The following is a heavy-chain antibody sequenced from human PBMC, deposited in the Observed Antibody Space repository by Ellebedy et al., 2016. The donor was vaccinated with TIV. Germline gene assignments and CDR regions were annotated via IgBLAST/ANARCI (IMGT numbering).Heavy chain of an antibody. V-gene: IGHV3-43*01. Sequence: PGGSLRLSCAASGFTFNEYTMHWVRQAPGKGLKWVSLIPWEGCSAHYADSVKGRFTISRDNSKTSLYLQMNSLRTEDTAFYYCAALDKGFDIWGQGTMVTVSA. CDR3: AALDKGFDI. J-gene: IGHJ3*02. CDR1: GFTFNEYT. CDR2: IPWEGCSA.